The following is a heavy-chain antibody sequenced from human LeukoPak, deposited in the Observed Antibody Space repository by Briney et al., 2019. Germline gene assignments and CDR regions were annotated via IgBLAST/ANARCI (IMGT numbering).Heavy chain of an antibody. J-gene: IGHJ4*02. CDR1: GFTFSSYS. CDR2: ISSSGSTI. Sequence: PGGSLRLSCAASGFTFSSYSMNWVRQAPGKGLEWVSYISSSGSTIYYADSVKGRFTISRDNAKNSLYLQMNSLRAEDTAVYYCARDRTGSYYFDYWGQGTLVTVSS. CDR3: ARDRTGSYYFDY. D-gene: IGHD6-6*01. V-gene: IGHV3-48*04.